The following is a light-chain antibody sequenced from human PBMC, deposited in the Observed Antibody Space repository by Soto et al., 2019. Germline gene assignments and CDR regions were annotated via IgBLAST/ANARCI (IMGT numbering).Light chain of an antibody. CDR2: GAS. V-gene: IGKV3-20*01. CDR3: QQYGSSPQT. CDR1: QSVSSSC. J-gene: IGKJ1*01. Sequence: EIVLTQSPGTLSLSPGERATLSCRASQSVSSSCLAWYQQKPGQAPRLLIYGASSRATGIPDRFSGSGSGTDFTLTISGLEPEDFAVYYCQQYGSSPQTFGQGTKVDIK.